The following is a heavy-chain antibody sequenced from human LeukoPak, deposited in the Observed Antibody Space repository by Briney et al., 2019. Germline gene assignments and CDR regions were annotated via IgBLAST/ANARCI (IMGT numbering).Heavy chain of an antibody. V-gene: IGHV3-23*01. CDR1: GFTLSSSA. D-gene: IGHD1-1*01. J-gene: IGHJ6*03. CDR2: ISDSGGST. Sequence: GGSLRLSCAASGFTLSSSAMNWVRRAPGKGLEWVSVISDSGGSTYYTDSVKGRFTISRDNSKNTLYLQMNSLRAEDTAVYYCARSPHNWNGEDYYYYMDVWGKGTTVTVSS. CDR3: ARSPHNWNGEDYYYYMDV.